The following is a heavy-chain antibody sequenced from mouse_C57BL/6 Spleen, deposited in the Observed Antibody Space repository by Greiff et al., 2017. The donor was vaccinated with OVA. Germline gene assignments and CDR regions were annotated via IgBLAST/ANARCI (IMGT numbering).Heavy chain of an antibody. CDR1: GFTFSSYA. D-gene: IGHD4-1*01. CDR3: ASSGNWDYYAMDY. CDR2: ISDGGSYT. Sequence: EVKLVESGGGLVKPGGSLKLSCAASGFTFSSYAMSWVRQTPEKRLEWVATISDGGSYTYYQDNVKGRFTITIDNAKNNLYLQMSHLKSEDTAMYYCASSGNWDYYAMDYWGQGTSVTVSS. V-gene: IGHV5-4*03. J-gene: IGHJ4*01.